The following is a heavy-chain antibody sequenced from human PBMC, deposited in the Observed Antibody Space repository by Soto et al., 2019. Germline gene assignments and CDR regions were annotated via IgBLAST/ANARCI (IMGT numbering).Heavy chain of an antibody. D-gene: IGHD6-13*01. CDR1: GFKVSIYR. CDR3: ARVPSSSYHYFDY. CDR2: IYTAGSA. J-gene: IGHJ4*02. V-gene: IGHV3-66*01. Sequence: EVQLVESGGGLVQPGGSLRLSCAASGFKVSIYRMSWVRQAPGKGLEWVSVIYTAGSADFADSVKGRFTISRDNSKNTLDLQMSSLRAEDTAVDYCARVPSSSYHYFDYWGQGTLITVSS.